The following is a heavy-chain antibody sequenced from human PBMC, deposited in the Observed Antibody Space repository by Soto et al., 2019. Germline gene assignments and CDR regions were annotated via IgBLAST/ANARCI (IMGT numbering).Heavy chain of an antibody. CDR3: AKNLAEGYIDATAFDY. Sequence: GGSLRLSCAVSGFALSSYAMSWVRQAPGEGLEWVSSISGSGSTRYYADSVKGRFTISRDNSKNTLYLQMNSLRSDDTALYYCAKNLAEGYIDATAFDYWGQGALVTVSS. V-gene: IGHV3-23*01. CDR1: GFALSSYA. J-gene: IGHJ4*02. D-gene: IGHD2-15*01. CDR2: ISGSGSTR.